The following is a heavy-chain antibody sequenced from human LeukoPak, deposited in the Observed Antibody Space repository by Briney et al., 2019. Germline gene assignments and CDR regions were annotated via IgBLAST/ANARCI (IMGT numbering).Heavy chain of an antibody. J-gene: IGHJ6*03. CDR3: ARDPYSGGYGDYYYYYMDV. CDR1: GFTFSSYS. Sequence: GGSLRLSCAASGFTFSSYSMNWVRQAPGKGLEWVSSISSSSSYIYYADSVKGRFTISRDNAKNSLYLQMNSLRAEDTAVYYCARDPYSGGYGDYYYYYMDVWGKGTTVTISS. V-gene: IGHV3-21*01. D-gene: IGHD1-26*01. CDR2: ISSSSSYI.